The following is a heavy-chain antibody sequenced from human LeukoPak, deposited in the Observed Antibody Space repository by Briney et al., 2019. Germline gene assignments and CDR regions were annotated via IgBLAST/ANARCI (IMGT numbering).Heavy chain of an antibody. J-gene: IGHJ4*02. CDR1: GGSISSGSYY. D-gene: IGHD2-8*01. V-gene: IGHV4-61*02. CDR2: IYTSGST. Sequence: PSETLSLTCTVSGGSISSGSYYWSWIRQPAGKGLEWIGRIYTSGSTNYNPSLKSRVTISVDTSKNQFSLKLSSVTAADTAVYYCARHWGMTHFDYWGQGTLVTVSS. CDR3: ARHWGMTHFDY.